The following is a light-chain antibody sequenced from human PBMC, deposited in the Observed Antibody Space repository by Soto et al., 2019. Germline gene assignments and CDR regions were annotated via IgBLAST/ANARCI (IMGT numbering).Light chain of an antibody. CDR2: KAS. V-gene: IGKV1-5*03. J-gene: IGKJ1*01. CDR3: QQYNSYSRT. CDR1: QSISSW. Sequence: DIQMTQSPSTLSASVGDRVTITCRGSQSISSWLAWYQQKPGKAPKLLIYKASSIESGVPARFSGSGSGTEFTLTISSLQPDDFATYYCQQYNSYSRTFGQGTKVDIK.